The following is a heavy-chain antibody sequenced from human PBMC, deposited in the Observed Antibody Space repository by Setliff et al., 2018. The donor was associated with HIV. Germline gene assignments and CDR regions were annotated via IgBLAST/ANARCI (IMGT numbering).Heavy chain of an antibody. V-gene: IGHV4-59*01. D-gene: IGHD4-17*01. CDR3: ARGFDHGDYEESGYVFYYMDV. Sequence: SETLSLTCTVSGGSISGFYWSWIRQPPGKGLEWSGPIYYGGTNYSPSLRSRVTISLDTSKNQFSLRLSSVTAADTALYFCARGFDHGDYEESGYVFYYMDVWGKGTTVTVSS. J-gene: IGHJ6*03. CDR1: GGSISGFY. CDR2: IYYGGT.